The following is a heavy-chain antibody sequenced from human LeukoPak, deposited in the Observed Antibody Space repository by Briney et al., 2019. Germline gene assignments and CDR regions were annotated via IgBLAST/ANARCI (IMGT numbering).Heavy chain of an antibody. J-gene: IGHJ6*03. V-gene: IGHV3-66*02. CDR1: GFIVSSNY. CDR3: ARSLLTGTTPYYYYYMDV. CDR2: IYSGGTS. D-gene: IGHD1-7*01. Sequence: GGSLRLSCAASGFIVSSNYMYWVRQAPGKGLEWVSDIYSGGTSNYADSVKGRVTISRDNSKNTLYLQMNSLRAEDTAVYYCARSLLTGTTPYYYYYMDVWGKGTTVTVSS.